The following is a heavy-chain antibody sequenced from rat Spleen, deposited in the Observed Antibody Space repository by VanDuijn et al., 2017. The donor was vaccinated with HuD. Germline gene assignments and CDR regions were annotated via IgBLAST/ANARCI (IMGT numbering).Heavy chain of an antibody. J-gene: IGHJ3*01. D-gene: IGHD1-2*01. V-gene: IGHV5-31*01. CDR1: GFTFNNYW. CDR3: TRSTIAAISSWFAY. CDR2: ITNTGGST. Sequence: EVQLVESGGGLVQPGRSLKLSCVASGFTFNNYWMTWIRQAPGKGLEWVASITNTGGSTYYPDSVKGRFTISRDNAKSTLYLQMNSLRSEDTATNYCTRSTIAAISSWFAYWGQGTLVTVSS.